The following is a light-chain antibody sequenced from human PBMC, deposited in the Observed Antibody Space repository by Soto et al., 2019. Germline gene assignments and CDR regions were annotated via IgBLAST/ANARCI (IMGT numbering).Light chain of an antibody. V-gene: IGLV4-69*01. CDR2: VNSDGSH. J-gene: IGLJ2*01. CDR3: QTWGTGIQV. Sequence: QLVLTQSPSASASLGASVKLTCTLTSGHSNYAIARHQQQPEKGPRYLMKVNSDGSHTKGDGIPDRFSGSSSGAERYLTISSLQSEDEADYYCQTWGTGIQVFGGGTKLTVL. CDR1: SGHSNYA.